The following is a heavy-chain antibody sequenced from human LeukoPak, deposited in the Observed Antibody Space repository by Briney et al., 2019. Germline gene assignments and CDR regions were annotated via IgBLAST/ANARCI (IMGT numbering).Heavy chain of an antibody. CDR3: ARDPTY. V-gene: IGHV4-59*01. CDR2: IYYTGST. CDR1: GDSINSYY. J-gene: IGHJ4*02. Sequence: SETLSLTCTVSGDSINSYYWTWIRQAPGKGLEWIGYIYYTGSTNYSPSQKSRVSISIDPSKNQFSLKLTSVTAADTAVYYCARDPTYWGQGILVTVSS.